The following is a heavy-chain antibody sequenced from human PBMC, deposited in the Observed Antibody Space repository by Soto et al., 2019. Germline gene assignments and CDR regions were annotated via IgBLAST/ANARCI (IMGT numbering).Heavy chain of an antibody. Sequence: GGSLRLSCAVSGFIFSSYAMTWVRQAPGKGLEWVSSISGSGGSTYYSDSVRGRFTISRDNSKKMLYLEMNSLKGDDTAVYYCAKDGSWGDHYYFDNWGQGTLVTVSS. D-gene: IGHD2-21*02. V-gene: IGHV3-23*01. CDR1: GFIFSSYA. J-gene: IGHJ4*02. CDR3: AKDGSWGDHYYFDN. CDR2: ISGSGGST.